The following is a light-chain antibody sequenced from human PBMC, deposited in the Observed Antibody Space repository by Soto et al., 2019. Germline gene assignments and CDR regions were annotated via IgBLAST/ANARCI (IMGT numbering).Light chain of an antibody. CDR3: QQYYSTPRT. V-gene: IGKV4-1*01. CDR2: WAS. Sequence: DIVLTQSPEYLAVSLGERATINCKSSQSVLYSSNNMNYLAWYQQKPRQPPKLLIYWASTRESGVPDRFSGSGSGTDFTLTISSLQAEDVAVYYCQQYYSTPRTFGQGTKVEIK. J-gene: IGKJ1*01. CDR1: QSVLYSSNNMNY.